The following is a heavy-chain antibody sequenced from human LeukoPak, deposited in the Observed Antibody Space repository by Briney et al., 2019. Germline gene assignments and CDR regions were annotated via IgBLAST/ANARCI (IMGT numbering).Heavy chain of an antibody. V-gene: IGHV4-59*08. CDR2: IYYSETT. D-gene: IGHD1-26*01. J-gene: IGHJ4*02. CDR3: ARHVLTAGAIE. CDR1: SGSIGGYY. Sequence: SETLSLTCTVSSGSIGGYYWSWIRQPPGKGLEWIAYIYYSETTNYNPSLNSRVTISLDTSKRQFSLKLSSVTAADTAVYYCARHVLTAGAIEWGQGTLVTVSS.